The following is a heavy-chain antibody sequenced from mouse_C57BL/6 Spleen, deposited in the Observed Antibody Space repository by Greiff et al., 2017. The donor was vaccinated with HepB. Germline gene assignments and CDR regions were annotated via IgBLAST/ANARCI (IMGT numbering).Heavy chain of an antibody. CDR2: ISYDGSN. J-gene: IGHJ2*01. CDR1: GYSITSGYY. Sequence: DVKLQESGPGLVKPSQSLSLTCSVTGYSITSGYYWNWIRQFPGNKLEWMGYISYDGSNNYNPSLKNRISITRDTSKNQFFLKLNSVTTEDTATYYCARDREDYGGYYFDYWGQGTTLTVSS. CDR3: ARDREDYGGYYFDY. D-gene: IGHD2-4*01. V-gene: IGHV3-6*01.